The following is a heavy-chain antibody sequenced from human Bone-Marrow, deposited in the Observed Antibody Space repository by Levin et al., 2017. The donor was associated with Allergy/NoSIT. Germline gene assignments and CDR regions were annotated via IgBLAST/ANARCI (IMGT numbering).Heavy chain of an antibody. CDR1: GFTFSNYG. D-gene: IGHD4-17*01. CDR3: ARVRGDGDYIFDY. Sequence: GESLKISCAASGFTFSNYGMHWVRQAPGKGLEWVAVIWDDGSNKYYADSVKGRFTISRDNSKNTLYLQMNSLRAEDTAVYYCARVRGDGDYIFDYWGQGTLVTVSS. V-gene: IGHV3-33*01. J-gene: IGHJ4*02. CDR2: IWDDGSNK.